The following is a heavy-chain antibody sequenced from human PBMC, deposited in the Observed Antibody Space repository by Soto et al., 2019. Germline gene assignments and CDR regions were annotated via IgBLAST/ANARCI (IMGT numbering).Heavy chain of an antibody. J-gene: IGHJ3*01. CDR1: GGTFRNYA. Sequence: QVQLVQSGAEVKKPGSSVKVSCKASGGTFRNYAINWVRQAPGQGLEWMGGFIPILGGGINAQKFQGRVTITSDESTSTAYMELSSLKSADTGMYYCARRSVSCSNAFDFWGPGTMVTVSS. CDR3: ARRSVSCSNAFDF. CDR2: FIPILGGG. V-gene: IGHV1-69*01. D-gene: IGHD1-26*01.